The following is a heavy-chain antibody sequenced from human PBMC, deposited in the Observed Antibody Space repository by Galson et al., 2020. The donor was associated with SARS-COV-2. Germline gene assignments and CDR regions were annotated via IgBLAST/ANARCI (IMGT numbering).Heavy chain of an antibody. Sequence: PGGSLRLSCAASGFSFSSYWMSWVRQAPGKGLEWVANIKQDGSDRYYVDSVKGRFTISIENAKNSVYLQMNSLRAEDTAVYYCARDQDGYNDFWGQGTLVTVSS. CDR3: ARDQDGYNDF. V-gene: IGHV3-7*01. CDR2: IKQDGSDR. J-gene: IGHJ4*02. CDR1: GFSFSSYW. D-gene: IGHD5-12*01.